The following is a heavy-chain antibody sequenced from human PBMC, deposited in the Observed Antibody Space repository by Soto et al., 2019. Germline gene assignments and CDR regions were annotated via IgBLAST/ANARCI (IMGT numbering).Heavy chain of an antibody. CDR3: ARAGYCSGGSCYSVNDNWFDP. J-gene: IGHJ5*02. CDR1: GVTFSSYA. Sequence: WASVKVSCKASGVTFSSYAISWVRQAPGQGLEWMGGIIPIFGTANHAQKFQGRVTITADESTSTAYMELSSLRSEDTAVYYCARAGYCSGGSCYSVNDNWFDPWGQGTLVTVSS. CDR2: IIPIFGTA. V-gene: IGHV1-69*13. D-gene: IGHD2-15*01.